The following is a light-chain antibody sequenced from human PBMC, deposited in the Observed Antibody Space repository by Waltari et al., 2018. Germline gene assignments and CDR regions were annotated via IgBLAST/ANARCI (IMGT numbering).Light chain of an antibody. CDR3: FLSYGDVWV. CDR1: TGAVTSGHY. Sequence: QAVVTQEPSLTVSPGGTVTLTCGSSTGAVTSGHYPYWFQQKAGPAPRTLIYDATETHPWTPSRFSGSVLGGKAALTLSCAQPEDEADYYCFLSYGDVWVFGGGTKLTVL. J-gene: IGLJ3*02. CDR2: DAT. V-gene: IGLV7-46*01.